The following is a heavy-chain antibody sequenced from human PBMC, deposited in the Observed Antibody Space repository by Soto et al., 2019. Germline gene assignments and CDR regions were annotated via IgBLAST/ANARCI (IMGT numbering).Heavy chain of an antibody. D-gene: IGHD2-15*01. V-gene: IGHV1-3*01. Sequence: ASVKVSLKSSGYTFISRAFHWVRQAPGQRLEWMGWINPDNANTKYSQNFQGRVTFTRDTSATTAYMELSSLRSEDTAVYFCARDPGSGHYFDYWGQGTLVTVSS. CDR2: INPDNANT. J-gene: IGHJ4*02. CDR3: ARDPGSGHYFDY. CDR1: GYTFISRA.